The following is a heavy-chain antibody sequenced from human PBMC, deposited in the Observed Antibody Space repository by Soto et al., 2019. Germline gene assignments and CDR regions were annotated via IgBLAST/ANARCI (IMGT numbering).Heavy chain of an antibody. Sequence: VGSLRLSCASSVFTFSSYSIHCVRHSPGKGLEWVSSIDRRSDIYYADSVKGRFTISRDNAKNSVSLQMNSLRAEDTAVYYCAREETAWHLAYGLVVWGQGTTVTVSX. J-gene: IGHJ6*02. D-gene: IGHD2-21*02. V-gene: IGHV3-21*01. CDR3: AREETAWHLAYGLVV. CDR2: IDRRSDI. CDR1: VFTFSSYS.